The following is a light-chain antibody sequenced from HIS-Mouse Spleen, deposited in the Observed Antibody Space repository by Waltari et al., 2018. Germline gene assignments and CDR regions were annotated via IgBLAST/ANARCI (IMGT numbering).Light chain of an antibody. CDR3: YSTDSSGNHRV. CDR1: ALPTQY. Sequence: SYELTQPPSVSVSPGQTARITCSGGALPTQYAYSYPQKSGQAPVLVIYEDSKRPSGIPERFSGSSSGTMATLTISGAQVEDEADYYCYSTDSSGNHRVFGGGTKLTVL. V-gene: IGLV3-10*01. J-gene: IGLJ2*01. CDR2: EDS.